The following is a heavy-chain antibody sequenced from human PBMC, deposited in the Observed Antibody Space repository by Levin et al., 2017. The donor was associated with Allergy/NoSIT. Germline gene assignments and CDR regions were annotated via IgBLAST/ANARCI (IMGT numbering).Heavy chain of an antibody. CDR2: ISCSGDFK. CDR3: ARRIATSGTFAFDI. CDR1: EFTFNNYQ. V-gene: IGHV3-21*01. D-gene: IGHD6-13*01. Sequence: GGSLRLSCEGSEFTFNNYQINWVRQAPGKGLEWVSFISCSGDFKSHADSVKGRFTTSRDNPKNSVHLQMDSLRVEDTAVYYCARRIATSGTFAFDIWGQGTMVIVSP. J-gene: IGHJ3*02.